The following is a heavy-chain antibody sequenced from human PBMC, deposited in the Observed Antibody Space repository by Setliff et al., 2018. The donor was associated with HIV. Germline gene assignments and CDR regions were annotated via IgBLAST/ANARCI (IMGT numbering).Heavy chain of an antibody. D-gene: IGHD6-19*01. V-gene: IGHV5-51*01. CDR2: IFPGDPDI. Sequence: PGESLKISCQASGYSFSSYWIGWVRQVPGQGLEWMGIIFPGDPDIKYNPSFQGQDTISADKSISTAYLQWSSLKASDTAIYYCARQKVVAGTAGLYYYYGVDVWGQGTTVTVSS. CDR3: ARQKVVAGTAGLYYYYGVDV. J-gene: IGHJ6*02. CDR1: GYSFSSYW.